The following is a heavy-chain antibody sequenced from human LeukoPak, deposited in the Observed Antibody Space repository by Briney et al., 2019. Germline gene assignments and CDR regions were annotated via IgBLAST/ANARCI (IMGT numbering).Heavy chain of an antibody. CDR3: ARGPYSIGYCSSTSCFYGMDV. CDR1: GYTFTSYG. Sequence: ASVKVSCKASGYTFTSYGINWVRQAPGQGLEWMGWISTYNGNTNYAQKLQGRVTMTTDTSTSTAYMELRSLRSDDTAVYYCARGPYSIGYCSSTSCFYGMDVWGQGTTVTVSS. J-gene: IGHJ6*02. V-gene: IGHV1-18*01. D-gene: IGHD2-2*01. CDR2: ISTYNGNT.